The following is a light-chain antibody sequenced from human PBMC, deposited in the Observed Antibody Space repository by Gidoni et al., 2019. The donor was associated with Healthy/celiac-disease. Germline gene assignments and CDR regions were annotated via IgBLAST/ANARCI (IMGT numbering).Light chain of an antibody. CDR3: MQALQNPWT. Sequence: DIVITHSPLSLPVTPGEPASISCRSSQSLLHSNGYNYLDWYLQKPAQSPQLLIYLGSSRASGGTDRFSGSGSGTDFTMKISRGEDEDVGVYYCMQALQNPWTFGQGTKVEIK. CDR2: LGS. J-gene: IGKJ1*01. V-gene: IGKV2-28*01. CDR1: QSLLHSNGYNY.